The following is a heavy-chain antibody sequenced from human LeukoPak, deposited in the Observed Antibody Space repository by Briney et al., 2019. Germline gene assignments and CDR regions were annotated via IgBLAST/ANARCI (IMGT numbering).Heavy chain of an antibody. Sequence: GGSLRLSCAASGIIFNDYWMNWVRQAPGKGLEWVANINQDGSVIHYVDSVKGRFTTSRDNARHSVYLQMNSLRVEDTAVYYCTTLPHKDSRGYHGYWGQGILVTVSS. V-gene: IGHV3-7*01. CDR2: INQDGSVI. J-gene: IGHJ4*02. CDR3: TTLPHKDSRGYHGY. CDR1: GIIFNDYW. D-gene: IGHD3-22*01.